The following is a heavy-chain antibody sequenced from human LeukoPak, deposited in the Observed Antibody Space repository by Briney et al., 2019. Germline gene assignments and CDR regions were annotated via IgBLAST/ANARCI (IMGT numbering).Heavy chain of an antibody. CDR2: IIPTLGVA. V-gene: IGHV1-69*04. D-gene: IGHD3-10*01. J-gene: IGHJ4*02. CDR1: GGTFSSYA. CDR3: ARDMDVGFGELVDY. Sequence: VKVSCKASGGTFSSYAISWVRQAPGQGLEWMGRIIPTLGVATYAQKLQGRVTITVDRSTSTAYMELRSLRSEDTAVYYCARDMDVGFGELVDYWGQGTLVTVSS.